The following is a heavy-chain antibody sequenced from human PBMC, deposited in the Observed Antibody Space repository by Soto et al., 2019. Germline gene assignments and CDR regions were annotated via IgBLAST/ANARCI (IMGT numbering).Heavy chain of an antibody. J-gene: IGHJ6*02. Sequence: SETLSLTCTVSGGSISSYYWSWIRQPPGKGLEWIGYIYYSGSTNYNPSLKSRVTISVDTSKNQFSLKLSSVTAADTAVYYCARAKIQWLGHYGMDVWGQGTTVTVSS. CDR3: ARAKIQWLGHYGMDV. CDR2: IYYSGST. D-gene: IGHD6-19*01. V-gene: IGHV4-59*01. CDR1: GGSISSYY.